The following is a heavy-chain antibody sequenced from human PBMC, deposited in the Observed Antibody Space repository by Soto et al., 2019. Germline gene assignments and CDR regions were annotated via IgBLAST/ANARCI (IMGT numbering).Heavy chain of an antibody. CDR2: IYYSGST. D-gene: IGHD6-19*01. J-gene: IGHJ3*02. CDR1: GGSISSYY. V-gene: IGHV4-59*08. CDR3: ARHDGIAVADDAFDI. Sequence: SETLSLTCTVSGGSISSYYWSWIRQPPGKGLEWIGYIYYSGSTNYNPSLKSRVTISVDTSKNQFSLKLSSVTAADTAVYYCARHDGIAVADDAFDIWGQGTMVTVS.